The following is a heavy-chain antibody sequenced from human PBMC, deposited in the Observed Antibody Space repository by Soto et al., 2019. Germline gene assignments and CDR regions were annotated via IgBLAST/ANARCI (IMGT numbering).Heavy chain of an antibody. CDR1: GFTFSSYA. CDR2: LTASGGNS. Sequence: EVQLLESGGGLVQPGGSLRLSCAASGFTFSSYAMGWVRQAPGKGLEWVSTLTASGGNSYYADSAKGRFTISRDVSKNTLFLQMNSLRAEDTAIYYCAKRDVVGGKRCYFDSWGQGTLVTVSS. V-gene: IGHV3-23*01. D-gene: IGHD6-19*01. CDR3: AKRDVVGGKRCYFDS. J-gene: IGHJ4*02.